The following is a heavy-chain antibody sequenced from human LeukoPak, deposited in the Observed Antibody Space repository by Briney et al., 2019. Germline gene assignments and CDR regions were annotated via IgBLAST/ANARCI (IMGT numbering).Heavy chain of an antibody. CDR2: IIPIFGTA. Sequence: SVKVSCKASGYTFTSYGISWVRQAPGQGLEWMGGIIPIFGTANYAQKFQGRVTITADKSTSTAYMELSGLRSEDTAVYYCAREGGYSGYDCYDYWGQGTLVTVSS. J-gene: IGHJ4*02. CDR1: GYTFTSYG. V-gene: IGHV1-69*06. D-gene: IGHD5-12*01. CDR3: AREGGYSGYDCYDY.